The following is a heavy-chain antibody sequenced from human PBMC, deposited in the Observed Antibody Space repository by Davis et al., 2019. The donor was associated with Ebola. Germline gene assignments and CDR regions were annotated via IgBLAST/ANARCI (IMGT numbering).Heavy chain of an antibody. CDR1: GLIVSSYY. Sequence: GGSLRLSCAASGLIVSSYYMSWVRQAPGKGLEWVANINQDGGEKQYVDSVKGRFTISRDNAKNSLSLQMSSLRADDTAMYYCARDLVYGGNAFFDYWGQGTPVRVSS. D-gene: IGHD4-23*01. CDR2: INQDGGEK. V-gene: IGHV3-7*03. CDR3: ARDLVYGGNAFFDY. J-gene: IGHJ4*02.